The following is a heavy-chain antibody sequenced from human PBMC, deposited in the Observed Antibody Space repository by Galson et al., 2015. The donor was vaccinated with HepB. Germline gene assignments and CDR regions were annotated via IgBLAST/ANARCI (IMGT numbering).Heavy chain of an antibody. V-gene: IGHV1-69*13. CDR3: ARGRRVVTAMEYYFDY. D-gene: IGHD2-21*02. CDR1: GGTFSSYA. CDR2: IIPIFGTA. J-gene: IGHJ4*02. Sequence: SVKVSCKASGGTFSSYAISWVRQAPGQGLEWMGGIIPIFGTANYAQKFQGRVTITADESTSTAYMELSSLRSEDTAVYYCARGRRVVTAMEYYFDYWGQGTLVTVSS.